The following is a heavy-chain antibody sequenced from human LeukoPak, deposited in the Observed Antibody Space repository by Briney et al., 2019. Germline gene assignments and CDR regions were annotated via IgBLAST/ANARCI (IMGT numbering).Heavy chain of an antibody. V-gene: IGHV4-39*07. J-gene: IGHJ5*02. CDR2: IYYSGST. CDR3: ARAGSMVRGVWFDP. Sequence: SETLSLTCTVSGGSISSSSYYWGWIRQPPGKGLEWIGSIYYSGSTYYNPSLKSRVTISVDTSKNQFSLKLSSVTAADAAVYYCARAGSMVRGVWFDPWGQGTLVTVSS. CDR1: GGSISSSSYY. D-gene: IGHD3-10*01.